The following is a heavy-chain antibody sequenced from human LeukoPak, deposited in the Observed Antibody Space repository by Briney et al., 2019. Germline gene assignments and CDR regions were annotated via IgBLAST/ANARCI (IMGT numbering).Heavy chain of an antibody. CDR3: ARVMVSSGPADY. CDR2: ITASGANA. D-gene: IGHD2-8*01. V-gene: IGHV3-23*01. J-gene: IGHJ4*02. CDR1: GFTFSSYA. Sequence: GGSLRLSCAASGFTFSSYAMRWARQAPGKGLEHVSGITASGANAYYVDSVRGRFTTSRDNSKNTLYLQMNSLRAEDTAINYCARVMVSSGPADYWGQGTLVTVSS.